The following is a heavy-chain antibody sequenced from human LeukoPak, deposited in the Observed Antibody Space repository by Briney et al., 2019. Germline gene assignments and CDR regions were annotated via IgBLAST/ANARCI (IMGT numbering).Heavy chain of an antibody. CDR2: ISGSGGST. CDR3: AKGLVVITLFDY. CDR1: GFTVSSNY. D-gene: IGHD3-22*01. Sequence: GGSLRLSCAASGFTVSSNYMSWVRQAPGKGLEWVSAISGSGGSTYYADSVKGRFTISRDNSKNTLYLQMNSLRAEDTAVYYCAKGLVVITLFDYWGQGTLVTVSS. V-gene: IGHV3-23*01. J-gene: IGHJ4*02.